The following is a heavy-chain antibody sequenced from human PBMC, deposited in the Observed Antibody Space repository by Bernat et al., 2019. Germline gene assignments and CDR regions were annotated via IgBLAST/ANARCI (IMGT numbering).Heavy chain of an antibody. CDR2: IWYDGSNK. CDR3: SRDSRYYEFWSGYYYYYYYYLDY. Sequence: QVQLVESGGGVVQPGRSLRLSCAASGFTFSSYGMHWVRQAPGKGLEWVAVIWYDGSNKYYADSVKGRFTISRDNSKNTMYLQMNSLRAEDTAVYYWSRDSRYYEFWSGYYYYYYYYLDYWGQGTTVTVSS. CDR1: GFTFSSYG. D-gene: IGHD3-3*01. J-gene: IGHJ6*03. V-gene: IGHV3-33*01.